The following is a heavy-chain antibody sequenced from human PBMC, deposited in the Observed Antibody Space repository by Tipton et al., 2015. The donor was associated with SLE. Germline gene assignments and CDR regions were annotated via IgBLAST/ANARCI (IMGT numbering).Heavy chain of an antibody. CDR2: INFTGTT. V-gene: IGHV4-61*10. Sequence: TLSLTCTVSDGSISSRSYYWNWIRQPSGKGLEWIGYINFTGTTNYNPSLKSRVTISVDTSKNQFSLKLSSVTAADTAVYYCARHPSGIAFDYWRQGTLVTVSS. CDR1: DGSISSRSYY. J-gene: IGHJ4*02. CDR3: ARHPSGIAFDY.